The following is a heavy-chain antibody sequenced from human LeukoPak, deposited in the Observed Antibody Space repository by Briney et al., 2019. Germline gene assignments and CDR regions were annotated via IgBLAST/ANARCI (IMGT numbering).Heavy chain of an antibody. J-gene: IGHJ4*02. CDR1: RFTFSDYY. CDR2: ITHSGRTI. V-gene: IGHV3-11*01. D-gene: IGHD5-24*01. Sequence: GGSLTLSSAASRFTFSDYYMSWIRQAPGKGLEWVSSITHSGRTIYYAASVKGRFTISRDNAKNSLYLQMNSLRDEDKAVYYCARVVGRWEFDYWGQGTLVTVSS. CDR3: ARVVGRWEFDY.